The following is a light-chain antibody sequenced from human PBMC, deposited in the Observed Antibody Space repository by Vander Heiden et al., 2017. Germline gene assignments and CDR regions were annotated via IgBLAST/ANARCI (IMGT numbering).Light chain of an antibody. CDR1: NIGSKS. J-gene: IGLJ3*02. Sequence: SYVLTQPPSVSVAPGQTASITCGGNNIGSKSVHWYQQKPGQAPVRVVYEDSDRHSGIPERFSGSNAGNTDTRTISRVEAGNEADDDWKVWASSRDAWVFGGGTKLTVL. V-gene: IGLV3-21*02. CDR3: KVWASSRDAWV. CDR2: EDS.